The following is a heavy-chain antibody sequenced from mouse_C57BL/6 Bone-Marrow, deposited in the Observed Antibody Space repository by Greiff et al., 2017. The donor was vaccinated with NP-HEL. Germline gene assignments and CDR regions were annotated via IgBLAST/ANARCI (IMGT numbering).Heavy chain of an antibody. D-gene: IGHD2-1*01. CDR3: ARAHSQHGNAY. CDR2: IYPRSGNT. Sequence: VQLQQSGAELARPGASVKLSCKASGYTFTSYGISWVKQRTGQGLEWIGEIYPRSGNTYYNEKLKGKATLTADKSSSTAYMELRSLTSEDSAVYTSARAHSQHGNAYWDTGTTLTVSS. J-gene: IGHJ2*01. CDR1: GYTFTSYG. V-gene: IGHV1-81*01.